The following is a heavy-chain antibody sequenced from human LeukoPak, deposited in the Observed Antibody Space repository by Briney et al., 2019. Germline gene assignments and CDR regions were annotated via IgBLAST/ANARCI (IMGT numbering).Heavy chain of an antibody. D-gene: IGHD3-9*01. CDR1: GGTFNNYA. Sequence: ASVKVSCKSSGGTFNNYAISWVRQAPGQGLEWMGWVTSYNGDTNYAQKFQGRVTMSTDTSTNTAYMELRSLRFDDTAIYYCAKDWHILTGRNCFDPWGQGTLVTVSS. CDR3: AKDWHILTGRNCFDP. CDR2: VTSYNGDT. J-gene: IGHJ5*02. V-gene: IGHV1-18*01.